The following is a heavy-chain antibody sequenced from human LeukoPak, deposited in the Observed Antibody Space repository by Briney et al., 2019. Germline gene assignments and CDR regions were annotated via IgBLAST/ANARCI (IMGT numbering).Heavy chain of an antibody. D-gene: IGHD3-22*01. V-gene: IGHV3-23*01. CDR3: AKDRNYYDSSGYYYLYYYYGMDV. CDR1: GFTFSSYA. Sequence: GGSLRLSCAASGFTFSSYAMSWVRQAPGKGLEWVSAISGSGGSTYYADSVKGRFTISRGNSKNTLYLQMNSLRAEDTAVYYCAKDRNYYDSSGYYYLYYYYGMDVWGQGTTVTVSS. CDR2: ISGSGGST. J-gene: IGHJ6*02.